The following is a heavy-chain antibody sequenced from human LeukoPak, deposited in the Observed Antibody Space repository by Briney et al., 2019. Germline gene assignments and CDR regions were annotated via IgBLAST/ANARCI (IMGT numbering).Heavy chain of an antibody. CDR3: ARDPRVVVVAARGSWFDP. J-gene: IGHJ5*02. D-gene: IGHD2-15*01. Sequence: ASVKVSCKASGYTLTSYYMHWVRQAPGQGLEWMGIINPSGGSTSYAQKFQGRVTMTRDTSTSTVYMELSSLRSEDTAVYYCARDPRVVVVAARGSWFDPWGQGTLVTVSS. CDR2: INPSGGST. CDR1: GYTLTSYY. V-gene: IGHV1-46*01.